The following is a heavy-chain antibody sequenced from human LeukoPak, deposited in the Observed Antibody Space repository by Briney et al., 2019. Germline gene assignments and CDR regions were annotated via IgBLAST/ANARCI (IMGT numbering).Heavy chain of an antibody. CDR1: GFTFSSYG. V-gene: IGHV3-30*02. CDR2: IRYDGSNK. Sequence: PGGSLRLSCAASGFTFSSYGMHWVRQAPGKGLEWVAFIRYDGSNKYYADSVKGRFTISRDNSKNTLYLQMNSLRAEDTAVYYCAKDASRELNYFDYWGQGTLVTVSS. D-gene: IGHD1-26*01. J-gene: IGHJ4*02. CDR3: AKDASRELNYFDY.